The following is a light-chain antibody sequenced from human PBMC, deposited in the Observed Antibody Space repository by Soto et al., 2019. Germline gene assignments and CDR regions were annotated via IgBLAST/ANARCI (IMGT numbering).Light chain of an antibody. CDR2: DAS. Sequence: EIVLTQSPATLSLSPGERATLSCRASQSVSSYLAWYQQKPGQAPRLLIYDASNRATGIPARFSGSGSGTDFTLTISSLEPEDFSVYYCQQRSHRPPMLPFGGGPKADIK. CDR3: QQRSHRPPMLP. CDR1: QSVSSY. J-gene: IGKJ4*01. V-gene: IGKV3-11*01.